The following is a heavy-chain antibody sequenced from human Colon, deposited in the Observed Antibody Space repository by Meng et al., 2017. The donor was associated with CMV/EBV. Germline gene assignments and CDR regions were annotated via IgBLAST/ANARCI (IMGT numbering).Heavy chain of an antibody. D-gene: IGHD2-21*02. CDR1: GGSISGGDYY. Sequence: LRFSCSVSGGSISGGDYYWSWIRQPPGKGLEWIGFSYYSGSTTYNPSLKSRVTISVDPFKNQFSLKLSSVTAADTAVYYCAREVTAGADWYFDLWGRGTLVTVSS. CDR3: AREVTAGADWYFDL. J-gene: IGHJ2*01. CDR2: SYYSGST. V-gene: IGHV4-30-4*08.